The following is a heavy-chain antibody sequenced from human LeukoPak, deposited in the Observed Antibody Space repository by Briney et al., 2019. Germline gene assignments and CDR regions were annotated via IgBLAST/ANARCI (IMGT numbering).Heavy chain of an antibody. CDR1: GFTFSSYW. Sequence: PGGSLRLSCAASGFTFSSYWMSWVRQAPGKGLEGVAVISYDGSNKYYADSVKGRFTISRDNSKNTLYLQMNSLRAEDTAVYYCARDGPPLWFGGYMDVWGKGTTVTVSS. CDR2: ISYDGSNK. V-gene: IGHV3-30*03. J-gene: IGHJ6*03. CDR3: ARDGPPLWFGGYMDV. D-gene: IGHD3-10*01.